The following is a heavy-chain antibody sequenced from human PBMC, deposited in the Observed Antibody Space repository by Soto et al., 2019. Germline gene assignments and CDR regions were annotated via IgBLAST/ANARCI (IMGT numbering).Heavy chain of an antibody. Sequence: PSETLSLTCTVSGGSISSYYWSWIRQPPGKGLEWIGYIYYSGSTNYNPSLKSRVTISFDTSKNQFSLKLSSVTAADTAVYYCARVAYYYYMDVWGKGTTVTVSS. CDR1: GGSISSYY. J-gene: IGHJ6*03. CDR2: IYYSGST. CDR3: ARVAYYYYMDV. V-gene: IGHV4-59*12.